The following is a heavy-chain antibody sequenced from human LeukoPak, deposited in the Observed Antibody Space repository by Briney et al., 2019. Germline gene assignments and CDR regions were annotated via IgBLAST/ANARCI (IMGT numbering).Heavy chain of an antibody. D-gene: IGHD3-22*01. CDR2: IYYSGST. Sequence: SETLSLTCTVSGGSISSSNYYRGWIRQPPGKGLEWIGSIYYSGSTYYNPSLKSRVTISVDTSKNQFSLRLTSVTAADTAVYYCARGIVVVITTPPYYYYYYMHVWGKGTTVTVSS. J-gene: IGHJ6*03. CDR1: GGSISSSNYY. CDR3: ARGIVVVITTPPYYYYYYMHV. V-gene: IGHV4-39*07.